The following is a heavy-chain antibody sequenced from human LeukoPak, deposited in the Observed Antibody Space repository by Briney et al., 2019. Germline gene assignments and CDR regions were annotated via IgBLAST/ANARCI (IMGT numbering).Heavy chain of an antibody. CDR3: AKGGITMVRGVTWDNWFDP. CDR1: GFTFSCYA. J-gene: IGHJ5*02. Sequence: GGSLRLSCAASGFTFSCYAMSWVRQAPGKGLEWVSAISGGGGSTYYADSVKGRFTISRDKSKNTLYLQMNSLRAEDTAIYYCAKGGITMVRGVTWDNWFDPWGQGTLVTVSS. V-gene: IGHV3-23*01. CDR2: ISGGGGST. D-gene: IGHD3-10*01.